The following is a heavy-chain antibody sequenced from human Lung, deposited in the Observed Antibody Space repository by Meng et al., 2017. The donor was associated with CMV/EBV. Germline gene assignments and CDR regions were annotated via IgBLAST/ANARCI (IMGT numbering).Heavy chain of an antibody. J-gene: IGHJ3*02. Sequence: SVXVSXXASGYTFIGYHIHWVRQAPGQGLEWMGWINPNPNFDDTAYAQKFQGRVTITRDMSISTAYMELTRLRPDDTAVYYCARVQFLEKPNDAFNIWGQGTXVTVAS. CDR3: ARVQFLEKPNDAFNI. CDR1: GYTFIGYH. V-gene: IGHV1-2*02. D-gene: IGHD2-21*01. CDR2: INPNPNFDDT.